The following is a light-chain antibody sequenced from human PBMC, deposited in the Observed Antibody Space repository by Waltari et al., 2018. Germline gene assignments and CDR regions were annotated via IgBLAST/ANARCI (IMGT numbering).Light chain of an antibody. CDR2: EAS. V-gene: IGKV1-33*01. CDR3: QQYDDVPIT. J-gene: IGKJ5*01. CDR1: RDITNF. Sequence: DIQMTQSPASLSASVGDRVDITCQAPRDITNFLSWFQQKSGRTPRLLIYEASILDTGVPSRFSGRGSGTHFTLTINDVQPEDSATYFCQQYDDVPITFGQVTRLDI.